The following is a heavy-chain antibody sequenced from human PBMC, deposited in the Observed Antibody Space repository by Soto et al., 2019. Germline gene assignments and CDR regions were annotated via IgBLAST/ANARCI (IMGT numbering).Heavy chain of an antibody. CDR2: IYYSGST. D-gene: IGHD3-3*01. CDR1: GGSISSSSYY. J-gene: IGHJ4*02. V-gene: IGHV4-39*01. CDR3: ARHLDFWSGYYNY. Sequence: QLQLQESGPGLVKPSETLSLTCTVSGGSISSSSYYWGWIRQPPGKGLEWIGSIYYSGSTYYNPSLKSRVTISVDTSKNQFSLKLSSVTAEHTAVYYCARHLDFWSGYYNYWGQGTLVTVSS.